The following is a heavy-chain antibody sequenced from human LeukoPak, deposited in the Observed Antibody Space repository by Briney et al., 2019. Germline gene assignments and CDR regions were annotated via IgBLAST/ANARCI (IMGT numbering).Heavy chain of an antibody. CDR2: INYSGST. CDR1: GGSFSGYY. D-gene: IGHD3-3*01. J-gene: IGHJ5*02. Sequence: PSETLSLTCAVYGGSFSGYYWSWIRQPPGKGLEWIGEINYSGSTNYNPSLKSRVTISVDTSKNQFSLKLSSVTAADTAVYYCARARASYQRFLAPYNWFDPWGQGTLVTVSS. V-gene: IGHV4-34*01. CDR3: ARARASYQRFLAPYNWFDP.